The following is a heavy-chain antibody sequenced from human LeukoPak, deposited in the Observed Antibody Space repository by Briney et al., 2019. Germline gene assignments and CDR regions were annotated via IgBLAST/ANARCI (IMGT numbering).Heavy chain of an antibody. CDR1: GGTFSSYA. CDR3: ARGGTYTALASDY. CDR2: IIPIFGTA. Sequence: GASVKVSCKASGGTFSSYAISWVRQAPGQGLEWMGGIIPIFGTANYAQKFQGRVTITADESTSTAYMELSSLRSEDTAVYYCARGGTYTALASDYWGQGTLVTVSS. D-gene: IGHD5-18*01. V-gene: IGHV1-69*01. J-gene: IGHJ4*02.